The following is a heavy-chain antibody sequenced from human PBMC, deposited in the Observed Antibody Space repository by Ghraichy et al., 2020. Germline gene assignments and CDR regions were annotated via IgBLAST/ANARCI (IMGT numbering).Heavy chain of an antibody. D-gene: IGHD3-3*01. V-gene: IGHV1-2*04. CDR1: GYTFTGYY. Sequence: ASVKVSCKASGYTFTGYYMHWVRQAPGQGLEWMGWINPNSGGTNYAQKFQGWVTMTRDTSISTAYMELSRLRSDDTAVYYCARGGSAYYDFWSGFENYFDYWGQGTLVTVSS. CDR2: INPNSGGT. J-gene: IGHJ4*02. CDR3: ARGGSAYYDFWSGFENYFDY.